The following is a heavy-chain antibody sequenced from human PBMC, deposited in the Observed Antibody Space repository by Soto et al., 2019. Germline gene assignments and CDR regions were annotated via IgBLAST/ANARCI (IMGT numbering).Heavy chain of an antibody. D-gene: IGHD3-22*01. CDR3: ARHKGGVTMIVVVIFDY. CDR2: INHSGST. CDR1: GGSFSGYY. V-gene: IGHV4-34*01. J-gene: IGHJ4*02. Sequence: PSETLSLTCAVYGGSFSGYYWSWIRQPPGKGLEWIGEINHSGSTNYNPSLKSRVTISVDTSKNQFSLKLSSVTAADTAVYYCARHKGGVTMIVVVIFDYWGQGTLVTVSS.